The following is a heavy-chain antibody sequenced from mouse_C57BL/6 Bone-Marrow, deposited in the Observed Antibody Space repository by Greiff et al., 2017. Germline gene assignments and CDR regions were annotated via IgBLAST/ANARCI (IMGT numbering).Heavy chain of an antibody. J-gene: IGHJ1*03. V-gene: IGHV3-4*01. CDR2: ISSSGST. Sequence: EVQVVESGPALVKPSQTVSLTCTVTGYSITNGNQWWNWIRQGSGSKLEWIGYISSSGSTDSNPSLKSRISITRDTSKNQLFLQLNSFTTEDIATYYCARAFYYSNGYFDVWGTGTTVTVSS. D-gene: IGHD2-5*01. CDR1: GYSITNGNQW. CDR3: ARAFYYSNGYFDV.